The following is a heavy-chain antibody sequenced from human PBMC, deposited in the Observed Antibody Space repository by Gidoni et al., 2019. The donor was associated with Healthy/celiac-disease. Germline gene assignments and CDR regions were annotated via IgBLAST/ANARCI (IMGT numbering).Heavy chain of an antibody. CDR1: GYTFTSYA. V-gene: IGHV1-3*01. CDR3: ARGVEWEPLGPFDY. J-gene: IGHJ4*02. Sequence: QVQLVQSGAAVKKPGASVKVSCTASGYTFTSYAMHWVRQAPGQRLEWMGWINAGNGNTKYSQKFQGRVTITRDTSASTAYMELSSLRSEDTAVYYCARGVEWEPLGPFDYWGQGTLVTVSS. D-gene: IGHD1-26*01. CDR2: INAGNGNT.